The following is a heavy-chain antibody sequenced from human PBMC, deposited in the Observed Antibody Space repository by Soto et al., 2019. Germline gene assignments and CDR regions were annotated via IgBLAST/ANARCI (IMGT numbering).Heavy chain of an antibody. Sequence: PGGSLRLSCAASGFTFSSYAMHWVRQAPGKGLEWVAVISYDGSNKYYADSVKGRFTISRDNSKNTLYLQVNSLRAEDTAVYYCARDYREWLLLVGPWFDPWGQGTLVTVSS. CDR2: ISYDGSNK. J-gene: IGHJ5*02. D-gene: IGHD3-3*01. V-gene: IGHV3-30-3*01. CDR1: GFTFSSYA. CDR3: ARDYREWLLLVGPWFDP.